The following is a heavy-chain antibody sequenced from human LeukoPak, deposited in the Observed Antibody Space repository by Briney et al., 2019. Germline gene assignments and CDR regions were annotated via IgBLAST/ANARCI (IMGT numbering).Heavy chain of an antibody. CDR1: GYTFSDYD. Sequence: ASVKVSCKASGYTFSDYDINWVRQATGQGLEWMGWINPNSGNAGYAQKFQGRGTMTRNTSISTAYMELSSLRSEDTAVYYCARALAWGGSSYSYYYMDVWDKGTTVNVSS. CDR2: INPNSGNA. D-gene: IGHD1-26*01. CDR3: ARALAWGGSSYSYYYMDV. J-gene: IGHJ6*03. V-gene: IGHV1-8*01.